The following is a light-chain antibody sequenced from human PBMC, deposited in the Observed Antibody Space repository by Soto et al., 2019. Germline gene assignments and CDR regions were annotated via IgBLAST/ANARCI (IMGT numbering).Light chain of an antibody. J-gene: IGKJ2*01. V-gene: IGKV1-39*01. Sequence: DIQMNQSPSSLSASVGDRVIITCRASQSIASCLIWYQQKPGQAPKVLIYGASTLQSGVPSRFSGSGSGTDFTLTISSLQPEDFATYYCQQSYSIPPYTFGQGTKLEIK. CDR1: QSIASC. CDR3: QQSYSIPPYT. CDR2: GAS.